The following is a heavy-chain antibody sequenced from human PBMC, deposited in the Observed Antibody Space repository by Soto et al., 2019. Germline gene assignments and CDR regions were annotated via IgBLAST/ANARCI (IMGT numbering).Heavy chain of an antibody. CDR3: AKDLYSSGWYTGAFDI. V-gene: IGHV3-23*01. CDR1: GFTFSSYA. J-gene: IGHJ3*02. D-gene: IGHD6-19*01. Sequence: TGGSLRLSCAASGFTFSSYAMSWVRQAPGKGLEWVSAISGSGGSTYYADSVKGRFTISRDNSKNTLYLQMNSLRAEDTAVYYCAKDLYSSGWYTGAFDIWGQGTMVTVSS. CDR2: ISGSGGST.